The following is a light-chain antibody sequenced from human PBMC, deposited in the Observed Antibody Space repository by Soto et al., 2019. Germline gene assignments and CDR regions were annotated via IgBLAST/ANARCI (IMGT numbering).Light chain of an antibody. J-gene: IGKJ1*01. V-gene: IGKV3-15*01. CDR1: QSVATN. CDR2: GAS. Sequence: EIVMTQSPATLSVSPGERATLSCRASQSVATNLAWYQQKPGQPPRLLIYGASTRATGIPARFSGSGSGTEFTLTISSLQAEDVAVYYCQQYYSTPQTFGQGTKVDIK. CDR3: QQYYSTPQT.